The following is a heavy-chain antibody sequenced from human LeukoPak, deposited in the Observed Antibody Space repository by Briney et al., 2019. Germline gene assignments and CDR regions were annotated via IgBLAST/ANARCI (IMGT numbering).Heavy chain of an antibody. D-gene: IGHD3-3*01. CDR3: ARDTNGYYTPYYFDY. Sequence: PSETLSLTCTVSGDSISSSSYYWGWIRQPPGKGLEYIGSIYRSGSPYYNPSLKSRVTISVDTSKNQFSLKLTSVTAADTAVYYCARDTNGYYTPYYFDYWGQGTLVTVSS. CDR2: IYRSGSP. J-gene: IGHJ4*02. V-gene: IGHV4-39*07. CDR1: GDSISSSSYY.